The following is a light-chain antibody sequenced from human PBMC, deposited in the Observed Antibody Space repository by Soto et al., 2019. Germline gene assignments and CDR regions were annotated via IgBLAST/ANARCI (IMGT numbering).Light chain of an antibody. J-gene: IGKJ3*01. CDR3: QQYYSTPLFT. Sequence: DIVMTQSPDSLAVSLGERATINCKSSQSVLYSSNNKNYLAWYQQKPGQPPKLLIYWASTRESGVPDRFSGSGSGTDFTLIISSPQAEDVAVYYCQQYYSTPLFTFGPGTKVDIK. CDR1: QSVLYSSNNKNY. CDR2: WAS. V-gene: IGKV4-1*01.